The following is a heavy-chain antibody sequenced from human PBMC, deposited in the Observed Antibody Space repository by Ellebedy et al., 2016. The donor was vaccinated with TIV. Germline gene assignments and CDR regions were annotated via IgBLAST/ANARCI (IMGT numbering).Heavy chain of an antibody. Sequence: PGGSLRLSCAASGFTFGSYAMHWVRQAPGKGLEWVAHISYEGSNKHYADSVKGRFTIARDNSKNTLYLQMTSLRVEDTAVYYCAKERHPRHPRWMGPTYFDYWGQGTLVAVSS. D-gene: IGHD4-23*01. CDR2: ISYEGSNK. CDR1: GFTFGSYA. CDR3: AKERHPRHPRWMGPTYFDY. V-gene: IGHV3-30-3*01. J-gene: IGHJ4*02.